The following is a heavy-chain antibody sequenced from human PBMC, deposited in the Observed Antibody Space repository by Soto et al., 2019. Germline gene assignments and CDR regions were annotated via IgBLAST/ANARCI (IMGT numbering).Heavy chain of an antibody. CDR3: ARSLSYYYDSSGYYYANGFDP. CDR1: GGSISSGGYS. D-gene: IGHD3-22*01. CDR2: IYHSGST. Sequence: LSPTCAVSGGSISSGGYSWSWIRQPPGKGLVVMWYIYHSGSTYYNPSLKRRVTISVDRSKNPFSLKLSSVTAADTAVYYCARSLSYYYDSSGYYYANGFDPWGQGTLVTVSS. V-gene: IGHV4-30-2*01. J-gene: IGHJ5*02.